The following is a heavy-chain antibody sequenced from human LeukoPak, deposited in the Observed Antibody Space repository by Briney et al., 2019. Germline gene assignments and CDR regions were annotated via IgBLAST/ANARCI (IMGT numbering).Heavy chain of an antibody. CDR3: ARRMANYDSSGYYYDY. J-gene: IGHJ4*02. CDR1: GYSLTSYW. CDR2: IYPGDSDT. D-gene: IGHD3-22*01. Sequence: GESLKISCKVSGYSLTSYWIGWVRQMPGKGLGWMGIIYPGDSDTRYSPPFQGQVTISADKSISTAYLRWSSLKASDTAMYYCARRMANYDSSGYYYDYWGQGTLVTISS. V-gene: IGHV5-51*01.